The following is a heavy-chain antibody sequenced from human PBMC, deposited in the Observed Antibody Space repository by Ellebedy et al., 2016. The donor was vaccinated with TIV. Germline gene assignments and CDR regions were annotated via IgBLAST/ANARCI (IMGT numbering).Heavy chain of an antibody. J-gene: IGHJ4*02. V-gene: IGHV1-69*13. D-gene: IGHD1-26*01. CDR1: GGTFSSYA. CDR3: ATRPYSGSYYVRGFDY. Sequence: AASVKVSCKASGGTFSSYAISWVRQAPGQGLEWMGGIIPIFGTANYAQKFQGRVTITADESTSTAYMELSSLRSEDTAVYYCATRPYSGSYYVRGFDYWGQGTLVTVSS. CDR2: IIPIFGTA.